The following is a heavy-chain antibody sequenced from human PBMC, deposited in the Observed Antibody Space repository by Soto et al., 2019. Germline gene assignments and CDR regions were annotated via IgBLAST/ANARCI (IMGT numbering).Heavy chain of an antibody. CDR2: ISFDGKKK. D-gene: IGHD3-22*01. CDR1: GFVFSDFG. Sequence: QVQLVESGGGVVQPGRSLRLSSVGSGFVFSDFGMNWVRQAPGKGLEWVAVISFDGKKKYYADSVKGRFSISRDNSKNTVSLQINSLGAEDTAVYYCAKNRRMIVAVIDAFDNWGQGTMVTVSS. J-gene: IGHJ3*02. V-gene: IGHV3-30*18. CDR3: AKNRRMIVAVIDAFDN.